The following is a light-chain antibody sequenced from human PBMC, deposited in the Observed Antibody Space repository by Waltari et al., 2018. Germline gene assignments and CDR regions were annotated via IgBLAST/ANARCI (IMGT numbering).Light chain of an antibody. Sequence: DIQMTQSPSSLSASVGDRVTITCRASQSISDFVNWYQQKPGNAPNVLIYSASVLQSGVPSRFSGSGSETDFTFTSSSLQPEDFAIYYCQQSYSLPLTFGGGTKVEMK. J-gene: IGKJ4*01. V-gene: IGKV1-39*01. CDR3: QQSYSLPLT. CDR1: QSISDF. CDR2: SAS.